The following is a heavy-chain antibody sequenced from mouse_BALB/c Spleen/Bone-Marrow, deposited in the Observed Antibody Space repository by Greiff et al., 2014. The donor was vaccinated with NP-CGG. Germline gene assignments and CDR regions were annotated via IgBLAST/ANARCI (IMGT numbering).Heavy chain of an antibody. J-gene: IGHJ1*01. CDR2: INPSNGGT. V-gene: IGHV1S81*02. D-gene: IGHD1-1*01. CDR3: TRSNYGYWFFDV. CDR1: GYTFTSYY. Sequence: VQLQESGAELVKPGASVKLSCEASGYTFTSYYMYWVKQRPGQGLEWIGEINPSNGGTNFNEKFKSKATLTVDKSSNTAYVQLSSLTSEDSAVYHCTRSNYGYWFFDVWGAGTTVTVSS.